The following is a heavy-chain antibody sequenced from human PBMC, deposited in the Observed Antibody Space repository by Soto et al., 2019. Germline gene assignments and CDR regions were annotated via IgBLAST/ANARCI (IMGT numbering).Heavy chain of an antibody. Sequence: ASVKVSCKASGYTFTSYDINWVRQATGQGLEWMGWMNPNSGNTGYAQKFQGRVTMTRNTSISTAYMELSSLRSEDTAVYYCARGRGYYDFWSGYSLSDYYYCMDVWGQGTTVTVSS. J-gene: IGHJ6*02. CDR1: GYTFTSYD. CDR3: ARGRGYYDFWSGYSLSDYYYCMDV. CDR2: MNPNSGNT. D-gene: IGHD3-3*01. V-gene: IGHV1-8*01.